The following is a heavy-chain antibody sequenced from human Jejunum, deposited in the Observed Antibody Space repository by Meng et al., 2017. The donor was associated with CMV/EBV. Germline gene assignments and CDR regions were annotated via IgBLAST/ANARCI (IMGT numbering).Heavy chain of an antibody. CDR1: GLAFLDDW. CDR2: IKSEGSGGTI. D-gene: IGHD1-26*01. V-gene: IGHV3-15*07. CDR3: TRGGPHGSYFDY. Sequence: GLAFLDDWMTWVRQAPGKGLEWVGRIKSEGSGGTIDYAPPVESRFTISRDDSKNTLYLQMNSLKTEDTGVYYCTRGGPHGSYFDYWGQGALVTVSS. J-gene: IGHJ4*02.